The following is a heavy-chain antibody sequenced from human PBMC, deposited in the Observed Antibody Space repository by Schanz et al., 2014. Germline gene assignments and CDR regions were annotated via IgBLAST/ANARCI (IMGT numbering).Heavy chain of an antibody. CDR1: GGTFSSYT. J-gene: IGHJ4*02. CDR3: GRGFSRSYIDF. CDR2: IIPVLAIA. Sequence: QVQLVQSGAEVKKPGSSVKVSCKLSGGTFSSYTISWMRQAPGQGLEWMGRIIPVLAIADYAQKFQGRVTITADKSTFTAYMDVSSLRSEDTAVYYCGRGFSRSYIDFWGQGTLITVSS. D-gene: IGHD3-10*01. V-gene: IGHV1-69*02.